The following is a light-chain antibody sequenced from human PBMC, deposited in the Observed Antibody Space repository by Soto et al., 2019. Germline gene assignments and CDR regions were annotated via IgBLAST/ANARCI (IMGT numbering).Light chain of an antibody. CDR2: AAS. V-gene: IGKV1-9*01. Sequence: DIQLTQSPSFLSASVGDRVTITCRASQGVANYFAWYQQKPGKAPKLLIYAASTLQGGVPSRFSGSGSGTEFTLTISSLQPEDVAVYYCQQYHSTPCTFGQGTKLEI. CDR3: QQYHSTPCT. CDR1: QGVANY. J-gene: IGKJ2*02.